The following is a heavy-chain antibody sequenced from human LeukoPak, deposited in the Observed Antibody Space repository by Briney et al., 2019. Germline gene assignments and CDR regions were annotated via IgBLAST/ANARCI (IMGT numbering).Heavy chain of an antibody. Sequence: ASVKVSCKACGYTFTSYGISLVRQAPGQGLEWMGWSSAYNGNTNYAQKLQGRVTMTTDTSTSTAYMELRSLRSDDTAVYYCARDYWKYYYDSSGYYSGFWGQGTLVTVSS. V-gene: IGHV1-18*01. D-gene: IGHD3-22*01. J-gene: IGHJ4*02. CDR2: SSAYNGNT. CDR3: ARDYWKYYYDSSGYYSGF. CDR1: GYTFTSYG.